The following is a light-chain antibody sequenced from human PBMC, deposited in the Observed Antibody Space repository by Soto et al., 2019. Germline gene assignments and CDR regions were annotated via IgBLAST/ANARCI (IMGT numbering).Light chain of an antibody. CDR3: NSYTSSNTYV. Sequence: QFALTQPPSVSGSPGQSVTISCTGTSSGVGSYNRVSWYQEPPGTAPKLMIYEVSNRPSGVPDRFSGSKSGNTASLTISGLQPEDEADYYCNSYTSSNTYVFATGTKVTVL. J-gene: IGLJ1*01. CDR1: SSGVGSYNR. CDR2: EVS. V-gene: IGLV2-18*02.